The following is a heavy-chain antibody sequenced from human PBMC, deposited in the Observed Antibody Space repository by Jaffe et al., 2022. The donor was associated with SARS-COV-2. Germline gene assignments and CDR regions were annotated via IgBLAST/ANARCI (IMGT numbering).Heavy chain of an antibody. Sequence: QVQLQESGPGLVKPSQTLSLTCTVSGGSISSGGYYWSWIRQHPGKGLEWLGYIYYSGSTYYNPSLKSRLTISMDTSKNQFSLKLSSVTAADTAVYYCARGDSDSSPVPYFDYWGQGTLVTVSS. J-gene: IGHJ4*02. CDR2: IYYSGST. D-gene: IGHD6-19*01. V-gene: IGHV4-31*03. CDR3: ARGDSDSSPVPYFDY. CDR1: GGSISSGGYY.